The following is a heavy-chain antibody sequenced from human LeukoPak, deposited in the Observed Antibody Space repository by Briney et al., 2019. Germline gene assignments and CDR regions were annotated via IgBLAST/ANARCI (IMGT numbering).Heavy chain of an antibody. Sequence: GGSLRLSCAASGFTFSSYSMNWVRQAPGRGLEWVSSISSSSTYIYYADSVKGRFTISRDSAKNSLYLQMNSLRAEDTAVYYCARVDYDFWSGYYTGLPGDYYYMDVWGKGTTVTVSS. J-gene: IGHJ6*03. V-gene: IGHV3-21*01. CDR3: ARVDYDFWSGYYTGLPGDYYYMDV. CDR1: GFTFSSYS. D-gene: IGHD3-3*01. CDR2: ISSSSTYI.